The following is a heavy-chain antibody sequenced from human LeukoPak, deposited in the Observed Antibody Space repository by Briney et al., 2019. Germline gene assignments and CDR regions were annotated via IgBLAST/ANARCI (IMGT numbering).Heavy chain of an antibody. Sequence: GALRLSCAASGFTFRSYEMNWVRQAPGKGLEWVSYISSSGTTIYYADSVKGRFTISRDNARNSLYLQMTSLRAEDTAVYYCARDYDYWGQGTLVTVSS. J-gene: IGHJ4*02. CDR3: ARDYDY. CDR2: ISSSGTTI. CDR1: GFTFRSYE. V-gene: IGHV3-48*03.